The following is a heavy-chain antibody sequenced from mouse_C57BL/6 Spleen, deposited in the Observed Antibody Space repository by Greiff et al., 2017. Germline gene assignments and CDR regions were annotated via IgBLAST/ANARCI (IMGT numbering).Heavy chain of an antibody. Sequence: QVQLQQPGAELVKPGASVKLSCKASGYTFTSYWMQWVKQRPGQGLEWIGEIDPSDSYTNHNQKFKGKATLTVDTSSSTAYMQLNSLTSEDSAVYYCARQDYYGSSSYAMDYWGQGTSVTVSS. CDR2: IDPSDSYT. J-gene: IGHJ4*01. CDR3: ARQDYYGSSSYAMDY. D-gene: IGHD1-1*01. CDR1: GYTFTSYW. V-gene: IGHV1-50*01.